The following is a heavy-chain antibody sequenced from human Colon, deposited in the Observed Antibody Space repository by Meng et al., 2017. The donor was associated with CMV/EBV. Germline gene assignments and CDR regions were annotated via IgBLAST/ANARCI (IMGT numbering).Heavy chain of an antibody. Sequence: SLKLSCSVSGFRVSDKSMTWVRQAPGMGLEWISVIYSGGSTNYATSVKGRFTVSRDISRNTLYLHMSSLTAGDTAVYFCAREFFLDHWGQGTLVTVSS. V-gene: IGHV3-66*02. CDR3: AREFFLDH. CDR2: IYSGGST. J-gene: IGHJ4*02. CDR1: GFRVSDKS. D-gene: IGHD3-3*01.